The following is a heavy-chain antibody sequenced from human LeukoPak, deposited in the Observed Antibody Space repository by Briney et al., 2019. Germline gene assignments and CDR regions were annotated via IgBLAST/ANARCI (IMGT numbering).Heavy chain of an antibody. CDR2: IYYSGST. J-gene: IGHJ4*02. CDR1: GGSISSYY. Sequence: SETLSLTCTVSGGSISSYYWSWIRQPPGKGLEWFGYIYYSGSTNYNPSLKSRVTISVDTSKNQFSLRVSSVTAADTAVYYCARDQGSSWFSYFDYWGQGTLVTVSS. CDR3: ARDQGSSWFSYFDY. D-gene: IGHD6-13*01. V-gene: IGHV4-59*01.